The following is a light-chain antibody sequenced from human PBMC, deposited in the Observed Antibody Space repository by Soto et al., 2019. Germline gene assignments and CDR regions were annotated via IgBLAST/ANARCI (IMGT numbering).Light chain of an antibody. CDR1: QSISSY. CDR2: AAS. V-gene: IGKV1-39*01. Sequence: DIQMTQSPSSLSASVGDRVTITCRASQSISSYLNWYQQKPGKAPKLLIYAASTLQSGVPSRFSGSGSGTDFTLAIGSLQPEDFATYYCQQRHSPPWTFGQGNNVELK. CDR3: QQRHSPPWT. J-gene: IGKJ1*01.